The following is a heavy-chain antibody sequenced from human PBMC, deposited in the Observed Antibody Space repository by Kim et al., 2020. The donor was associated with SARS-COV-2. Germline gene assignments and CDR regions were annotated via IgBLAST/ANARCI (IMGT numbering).Heavy chain of an antibody. D-gene: IGHD5-18*01. CDR2: ISGSGGST. Sequence: GGSLRLSCAASGFTFSNYAMSWVRQAPGKGLEWVSTISGSGGSTYYADSVKGRFTISRDNSKNTLFLQMNSLRAEDTAVYYCAKAPRIQLIDYWGQGTLVTVSS. V-gene: IGHV3-23*01. J-gene: IGHJ4*02. CDR1: GFTFSNYA. CDR3: AKAPRIQLIDY.